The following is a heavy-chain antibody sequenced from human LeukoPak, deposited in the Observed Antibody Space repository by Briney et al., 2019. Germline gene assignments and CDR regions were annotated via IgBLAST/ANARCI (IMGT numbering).Heavy chain of an antibody. Sequence: PGGSLRLSCAASGFSFSNYGMHWGRQAPGKGLEWVAVIWYDGSNKYYADSVKGRFTISRDNSKNTVYLQMNSLRAEDTAVYYCARGLRNTDTFDIWGQGTMVTVSS. CDR3: ARGLRNTDTFDI. CDR2: IWYDGSNK. J-gene: IGHJ3*02. CDR1: GFSFSNYG. V-gene: IGHV3-33*01.